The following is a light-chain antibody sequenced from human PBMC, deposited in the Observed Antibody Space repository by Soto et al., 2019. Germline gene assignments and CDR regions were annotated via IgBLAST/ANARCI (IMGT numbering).Light chain of an antibody. J-gene: IGKJ1*01. CDR2: DVS. CDR3: QQCNAFWT. V-gene: IGKV1-5*01. Sequence: DIQMTQSPSTLAASVGDRVTITCRASQTISTWGAWYQQKPGKAPKLLIYDVSTLGSGVPSRFSGSGSGTDFTLTISSLHPDDFATYYCQQCNAFWTVAQGTKVDSK. CDR1: QTISTW.